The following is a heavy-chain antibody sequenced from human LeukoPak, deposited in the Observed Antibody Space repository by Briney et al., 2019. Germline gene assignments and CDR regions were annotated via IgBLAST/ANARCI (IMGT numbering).Heavy chain of an antibody. D-gene: IGHD6-13*01. J-gene: IGHJ4*02. CDR2: IYYSGRT. CDR3: AGVGDAYRSSWYDVQGMGPYYFDY. CDR1: GDSISSSSYY. V-gene: IGHV4-39*07. Sequence: PSETLSVSCTVSGDSISSSSYYWGWIRQSPGKGLEWIVSIYYSGRTYYKPSHKSRVTISGDTSNNQFSLKLRAVAAAAKAVYYCAGVGDAYRSSWYDVQGMGPYYFDYWGQGTLATVFS.